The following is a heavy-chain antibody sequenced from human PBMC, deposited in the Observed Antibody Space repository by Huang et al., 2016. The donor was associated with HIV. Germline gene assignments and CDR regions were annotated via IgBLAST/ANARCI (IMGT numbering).Heavy chain of an antibody. CDR1: GYTFTNYA. D-gene: IGHD4-17*01. Sequence: QVHLVQSGAEVKKPGASVKVSCKASGYTFTNYAINWVRQAPGRGREWMEWMNPNTGNTGFARSVQGRVTMTRKTSITTAYMELTSLTSEDTAVYYCARSAYGDLDYWGLGTLVIVSS. CDR2: MNPNTGNT. V-gene: IGHV1-8*02. J-gene: IGHJ4*02. CDR3: ARSAYGDLDY.